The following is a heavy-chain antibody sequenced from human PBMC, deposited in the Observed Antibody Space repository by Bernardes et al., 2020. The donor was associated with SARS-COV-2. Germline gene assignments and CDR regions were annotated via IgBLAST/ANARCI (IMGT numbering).Heavy chain of an antibody. CDR2: IHTSAST. V-gene: IGHV4-4*07. D-gene: IGHD3-10*01. J-gene: IGHJ4*02. Sequence: SETLSLTCTVSGGSMTGYYWAWIRQPAGKGLEWLGRIHTSASTPYKPPLGSRVTMSEDASKNQFYLKLTSVTAADTALYFCAREVPGAASRDYLDNWGQGILVTVSS. CDR3: AREVPGAASRDYLDN. CDR1: GGSMTGYY.